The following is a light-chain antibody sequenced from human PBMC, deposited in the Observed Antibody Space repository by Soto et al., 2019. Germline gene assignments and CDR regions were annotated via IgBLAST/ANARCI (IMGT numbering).Light chain of an antibody. CDR1: QGIRND. J-gene: IGKJ1*01. CDR2: AAS. CDR3: LQDYLYPWT. V-gene: IGKV1-6*01. Sequence: AIQMTQSPSSLSASVGDRVTITCRASQGIRNDLGWYQQKPGKAPKVLIYAASSLQSGVPSRFSASGSGTHFTLTISSLQPEDSATYYCLQDYLYPWTFGQGTKVDIK.